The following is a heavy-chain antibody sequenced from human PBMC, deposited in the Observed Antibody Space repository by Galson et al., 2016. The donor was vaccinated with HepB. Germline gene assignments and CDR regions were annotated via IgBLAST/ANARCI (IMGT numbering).Heavy chain of an antibody. CDR2: IYNSGST. J-gene: IGHJ6*02. D-gene: IGHD2-15*01. CDR3: ARGPPVAARTYYYGMDV. Sequence: LSLTCTVSGGSISSGDYYWSWIRQHPGKGLEWIGYIYNSGSTYYNPSLKSRITISVDMSKNQFSLKLNSVTAADTAVYYCARGPPVAARTYYYGMDVWGQGTTVTVSS. V-gene: IGHV4-31*03. CDR1: GGSISSGDYY.